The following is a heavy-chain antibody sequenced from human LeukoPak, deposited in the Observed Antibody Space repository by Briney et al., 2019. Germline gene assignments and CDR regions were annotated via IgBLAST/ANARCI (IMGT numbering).Heavy chain of an antibody. Sequence: GGSLRLSRAASGFTFDDYGMGWVRQAPGKGLECVSGINWNGGNTGYADSVKGRFTISRDNVKNSLYLQMNSLRAEDTALYYCARAPGVRYYYYMDVWGKGTTVTVSS. D-gene: IGHD2-8*01. CDR1: GFTFDDYG. CDR3: ARAPGVRYYYYMDV. CDR2: INWNGGNT. J-gene: IGHJ6*03. V-gene: IGHV3-20*04.